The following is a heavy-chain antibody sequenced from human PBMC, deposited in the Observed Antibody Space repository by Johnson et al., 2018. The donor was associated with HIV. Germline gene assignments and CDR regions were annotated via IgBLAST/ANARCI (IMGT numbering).Heavy chain of an antibody. CDR1: GFTVSSNY. V-gene: IGHV3-48*03. J-gene: IGHJ3*02. Sequence: VQLVESGGGLVQPGRSLRLSCAASGFTVSSNYMNWVRQAPGKGLEWVSYISSSGSTIYYADPVKGRFTISRDNAKNSLYLQMNSLRAEDTAVYYCARDDIFLVAFDIWGQGTMVTISS. D-gene: IGHD3-9*01. CDR3: ARDDIFLVAFDI. CDR2: ISSSGSTI.